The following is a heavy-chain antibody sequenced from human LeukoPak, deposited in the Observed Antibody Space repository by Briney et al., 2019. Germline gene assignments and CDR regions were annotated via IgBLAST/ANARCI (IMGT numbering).Heavy chain of an antibody. D-gene: IGHD5-18*01. CDR2: IYYNGTT. J-gene: IGHJ5*02. V-gene: IGHV4-59*01. CDR3: ANSYGRPPYNWFDP. CDR1: GGSISRDY. Sequence: SETLSLTCTVSGGSISRDYWGWIRQPPGKGLEWIGYIYYNGTTNYNPSLKSRVTISLDTSKNQFSLKLSSMTAADTAVCYCANSYGRPPYNWFDPWGQGTLVTVSS.